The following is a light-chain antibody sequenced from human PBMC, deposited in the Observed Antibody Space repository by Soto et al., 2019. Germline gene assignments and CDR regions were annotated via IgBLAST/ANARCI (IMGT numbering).Light chain of an antibody. CDR2: GAS. J-gene: IGKJ1*01. CDR1: QSVSSN. CDR3: HQRQSWPRT. Sequence: EIVMTQSPATLSVSPGERATLSCRASQSVSSNLAWYQQKPGQAPRLLIYGASTRATGIPARFSGSGSGTEFTLTISSLQSEDSAVYYCHQRQSWPRTFGQGTKVEIK. V-gene: IGKV3-15*01.